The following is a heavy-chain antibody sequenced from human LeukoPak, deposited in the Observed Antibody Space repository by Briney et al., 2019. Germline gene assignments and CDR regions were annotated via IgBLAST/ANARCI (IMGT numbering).Heavy chain of an antibody. CDR1: GGSISSSSYY. J-gene: IGHJ5*02. D-gene: IGHD3-22*01. V-gene: IGHV4-39*01. Sequence: SETLSLTCTVSGGSISSSSYYWGWIRQPPGTGLEWIGSIYYSGSTYYNPSLKSRVTISEDTSKNQFSLKLSSVTAADTAVYYCASEADYDSSGYYPWGQGTLVTVSS. CDR3: ASEADYDSSGYYP. CDR2: IYYSGST.